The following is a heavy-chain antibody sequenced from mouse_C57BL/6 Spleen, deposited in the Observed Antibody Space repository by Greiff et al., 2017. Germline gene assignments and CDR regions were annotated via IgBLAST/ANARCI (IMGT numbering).Heavy chain of an antibody. V-gene: IGHV1-80*01. Sequence: VQLQQSGAELVKPGASVKISCKASGYAFRSYWMNWVKQRPGKGLEWIGQIYPGDGDTNYNGKFKGKATLTEDKSSSTAYMQLSSLTSEDSAVYFCARRGLEPYFDYWGQGTTLTVSS. J-gene: IGHJ2*01. CDR3: ARRGLEPYFDY. D-gene: IGHD3-3*01. CDR2: IYPGDGDT. CDR1: GYAFRSYW.